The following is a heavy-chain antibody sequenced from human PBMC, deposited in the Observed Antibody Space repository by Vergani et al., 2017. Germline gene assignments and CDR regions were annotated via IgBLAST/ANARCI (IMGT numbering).Heavy chain of an antibody. J-gene: IGHJ4*02. CDR3: ATLLAVAGTDLVDY. V-gene: IGHV1-24*01. Sequence: QVQLVQSGAEVKKPGASVKVSCKASGYTFTSYGISWVRQAPGQGLEWMGGFDPEDGETIYEQKFQGRVTMTEDTSTDTAYMELSSLRSEDTAVYYCATLLAVAGTDLVDYWGQGTLVTVSS. D-gene: IGHD6-19*01. CDR2: FDPEDGET. CDR1: GYTFTSYG.